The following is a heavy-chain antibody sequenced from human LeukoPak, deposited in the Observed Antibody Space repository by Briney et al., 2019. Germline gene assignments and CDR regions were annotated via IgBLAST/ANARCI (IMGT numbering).Heavy chain of an antibody. J-gene: IGHJ1*01. D-gene: IGHD4-17*01. V-gene: IGHV4-34*01. CDR3: ARGDYGDYEYFQH. CDR2: INHSGNT. Sequence: SETLSLTCAIYGGSFSGYYWSWIRQPPGKGLEWIGEINHSGNTNYNPSLKSRVTISIDTSKNQLSLKVSSVTAADTAVYYCARGDYGDYEYFQHWGQGTLVTVSS. CDR1: GGSFSGYY.